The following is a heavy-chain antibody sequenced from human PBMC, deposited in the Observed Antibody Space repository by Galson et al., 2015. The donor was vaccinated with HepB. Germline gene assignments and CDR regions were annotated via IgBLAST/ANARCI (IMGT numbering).Heavy chain of an antibody. V-gene: IGHV3-33*06. CDR2: ISYAGSRQ. CDR3: AKDAAGLNAGHDRNHQYYMDI. J-gene: IGHJ6*03. Sequence: SLRLSCAASGFTFRNYDMHWVRQAPGKGLEWVASISYAGSRQSCRDSVRGRFTISRDNDKNVLYLQLTTLRAEDTALYFCAKDAAGLNAGHDRNHQYYMDIWGKGTAVTVS. CDR1: GFTFRNYD. D-gene: IGHD1-14*01.